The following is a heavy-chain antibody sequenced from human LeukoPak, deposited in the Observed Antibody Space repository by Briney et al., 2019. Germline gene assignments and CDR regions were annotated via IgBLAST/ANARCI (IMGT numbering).Heavy chain of an antibody. V-gene: IGHV3-30*18. CDR1: GFTFSSYG. CDR3: AKASEMNYDFWSGYYNWFDP. CDR2: ISYDGSNK. D-gene: IGHD3-3*01. J-gene: IGHJ5*02. Sequence: PGGSLRLSCAASGFTFSSYGMHWVRQAPGKGLEWVAVISYDGSNKYYADSVKGRFTISRDNSKNTLYLQMNSLRAEDTAVYYCAKASEMNYDFWSGYYNWFDPWGEGTLVTVSS.